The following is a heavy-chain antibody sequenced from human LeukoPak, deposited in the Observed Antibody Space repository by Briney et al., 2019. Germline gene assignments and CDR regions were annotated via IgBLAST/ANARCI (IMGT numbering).Heavy chain of an antibody. CDR2: ISGSSSYI. V-gene: IGHV3-21*01. CDR1: GFTFSRYS. CDR3: ARRSRDGWYFDY. D-gene: IGHD5-24*01. J-gene: IGHJ4*02. Sequence: GGSLRLSCAASGFTFSRYSMNWVRQAPGKGLEWVSSISGSSSYIYYADSVKGRFTISRDNAKNSLYLQMNSLRTEDTAVYYCARRSRDGWYFDYWGQGTLVTVSS.